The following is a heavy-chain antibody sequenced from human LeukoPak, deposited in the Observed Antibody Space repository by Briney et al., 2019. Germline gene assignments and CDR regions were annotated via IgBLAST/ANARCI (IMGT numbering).Heavy chain of an antibody. D-gene: IGHD4-17*01. J-gene: IGHJ6*04. Sequence: PGGSLRLSCAASGFTLSSYEMNWVRQAPGKGLEWVSYISSSGSTIYYADSVKGRFTISRDNAKNSLYLQMNSLRAEDTAVYYCARPARAAKYGDYVHYYGMDVWGKGTTVTVSS. CDR1: GFTLSSYE. CDR2: ISSSGSTI. V-gene: IGHV3-48*03. CDR3: ARPARAAKYGDYVHYYGMDV.